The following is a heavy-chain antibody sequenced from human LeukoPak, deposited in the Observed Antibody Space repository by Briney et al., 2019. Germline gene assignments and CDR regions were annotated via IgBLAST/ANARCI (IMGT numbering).Heavy chain of an antibody. Sequence: GASVKVSCKASGYTFTSYAMHWVRQAPGQRLEWMGWISAYNGNTNYAQKLQGRVTMTTDTSTSTAYMELRSLRSDDTAVYYCARSRMDTAMANFDYWGQGTLVTVSS. J-gene: IGHJ4*02. D-gene: IGHD5-18*01. CDR2: ISAYNGNT. CDR1: GYTFTSYA. CDR3: ARSRMDTAMANFDY. V-gene: IGHV1-18*01.